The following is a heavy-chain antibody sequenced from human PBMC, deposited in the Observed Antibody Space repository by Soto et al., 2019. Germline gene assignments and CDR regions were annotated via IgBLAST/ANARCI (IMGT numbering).Heavy chain of an antibody. CDR1: GYTLTELS. J-gene: IGHJ4*02. D-gene: IGHD6-13*01. CDR3: ARDLVAAGTAYPAPSDY. CDR2: FDPEDGET. V-gene: IGHV1-24*01. Sequence: ASVKVSCKVSGYTLTELSMHWVRQAPGKGLEWMGGFDPEDGETIYAQKFQGRVTMTEDTSTNTVYMELSSLRSEDTAVYYCARDLVAAGTAYPAPSDYWGQGNLVTVSP.